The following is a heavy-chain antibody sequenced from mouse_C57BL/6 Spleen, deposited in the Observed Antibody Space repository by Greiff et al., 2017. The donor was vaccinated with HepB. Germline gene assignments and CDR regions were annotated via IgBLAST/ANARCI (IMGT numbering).Heavy chain of an antibody. CDR1: GYTFTDYN. Sequence: EVQLQQSGPELVKPGASVKMSCKASGYTFTDYNMHWVKQSHGKSLEWIGYINPNNGGTSYNQKVKGKATLTVNKSSSTAYMELRSLTSDESAVFYCAAYYAMDYWGQGTSVTVSS. V-gene: IGHV1-22*01. CDR2: INPNNGGT. CDR3: AAYYAMDY. J-gene: IGHJ4*01.